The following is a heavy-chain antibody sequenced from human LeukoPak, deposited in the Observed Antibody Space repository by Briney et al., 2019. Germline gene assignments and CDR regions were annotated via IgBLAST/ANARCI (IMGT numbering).Heavy chain of an antibody. Sequence: GASLRLSCAASGFTFSSYAMSWVRQAPGKALEWVSAISGSGGSTYYADSVKGRFTISRDNSKNTLYLQMNSLRAEDTAVYYCAKLKWELLYYFDYWGQGTLVTVSS. CDR1: GFTFSSYA. CDR3: AKLKWELLYYFDY. CDR2: ISGSGGST. D-gene: IGHD1-26*01. J-gene: IGHJ4*02. V-gene: IGHV3-23*01.